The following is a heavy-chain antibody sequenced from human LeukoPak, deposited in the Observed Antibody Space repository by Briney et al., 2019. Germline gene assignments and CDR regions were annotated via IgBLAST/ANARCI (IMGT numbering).Heavy chain of an antibody. J-gene: IGHJ4*02. CDR3: ARDKGACDY. V-gene: IGHV3-74*01. CDR2: IHRDGSIT. Sequence: GGSLRLSCAASGFTFSDYWMHWVRQAPGKGLVWVSRIHRDGSITSYADSVKGRFTISRDNAKNTVYLQINSLRAEDTAVYYCARDKGACDYWGQGTLVTVSS. CDR1: GFTFSDYW.